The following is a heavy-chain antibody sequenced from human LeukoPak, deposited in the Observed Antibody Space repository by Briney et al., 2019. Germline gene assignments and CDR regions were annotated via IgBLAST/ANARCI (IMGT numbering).Heavy chain of an antibody. D-gene: IGHD6-19*01. Sequence: GGSLRLSCAASGFTFDDYAMHWVRQAPGKGLEWVSLISGDGGSTYYADSVKGRFTISRDNSKNSLYLQMNSLRTEDTALYYCAKDEQDSSGWYPPYYYYGMDVWGQGTTVTVSS. V-gene: IGHV3-43*02. CDR2: ISGDGGST. CDR1: GFTFDDYA. CDR3: AKDEQDSSGWYPPYYYYGMDV. J-gene: IGHJ6*02.